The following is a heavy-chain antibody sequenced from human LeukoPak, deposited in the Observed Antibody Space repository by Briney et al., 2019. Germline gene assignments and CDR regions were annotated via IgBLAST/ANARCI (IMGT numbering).Heavy chain of an antibody. CDR1: GGSISSSIYY. Sequence: SETLSLTCTVSGGSISSSIYYWGWIRQPPGKGLEWIGSIYYSGKTYYNSSLRSRVTISLDTSKKQFSLNLFYVTAADTAMYYCTRANGYGLIDYWGRGTLVTVSS. CDR3: TRANGYGLIDY. J-gene: IGHJ4*02. CDR2: IYYSGKT. D-gene: IGHD3-10*01. V-gene: IGHV4-39*07.